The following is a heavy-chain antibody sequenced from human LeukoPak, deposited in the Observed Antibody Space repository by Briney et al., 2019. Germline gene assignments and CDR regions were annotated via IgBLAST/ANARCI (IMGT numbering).Heavy chain of an antibody. CDR2: IDTDGSFT. J-gene: IGHJ4*02. D-gene: IGHD1-26*01. Sequence: PGGSLRLSCAASGFTFSSYWMHWVRQAPGKGLVWVSRIDTDGSFTSYADSVRGRFTISRDNAKNTLYLRMSSLRAEDTAVYYCIRGTVGAPGNDYWGQGTLVTVSS. V-gene: IGHV3-74*01. CDR3: IRGTVGAPGNDY. CDR1: GFTFSSYW.